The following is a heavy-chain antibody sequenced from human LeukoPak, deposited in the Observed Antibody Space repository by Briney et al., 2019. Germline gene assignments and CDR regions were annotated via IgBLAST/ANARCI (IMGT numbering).Heavy chain of an antibody. D-gene: IGHD2-15*01. Sequence: GGSLRLSCAASGFTVSSNYMSWVRQAPGKGLEWVSVIYSGGSTYYADSVKGRFTISRHNPQNTLYLQMNSLRAEDTAVYYCASDSVYCSGGSCYYYWGQGTLVTVSS. V-gene: IGHV3-53*04. CDR1: GFTVSSNY. CDR3: ASDSVYCSGGSCYYY. CDR2: IYSGGST. J-gene: IGHJ4*02.